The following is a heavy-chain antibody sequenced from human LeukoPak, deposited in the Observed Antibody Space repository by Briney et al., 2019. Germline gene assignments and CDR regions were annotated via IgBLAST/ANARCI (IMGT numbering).Heavy chain of an antibody. J-gene: IGHJ5*02. V-gene: IGHV4-4*02. D-gene: IGHD2-15*01. CDR3: ARELYCSGGSCYHNWFDP. Sequence: SGTLSLTCAVSGGSISSSNWWSWVRQPPGKGLEWIGEIYHSGSTNYNPSLKSRVTISVDKSKNQFSLKLSSVTAADTAVYHCARELYCSGGSCYHNWFDPWGQGTLVTVSS. CDR2: IYHSGST. CDR1: GGSISSSNW.